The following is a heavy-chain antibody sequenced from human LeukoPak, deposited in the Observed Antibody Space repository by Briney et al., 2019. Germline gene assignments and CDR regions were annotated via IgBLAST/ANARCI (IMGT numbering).Heavy chain of an antibody. CDR3: ATQGGYSSSWYAFHYGMDV. Sequence: SETLSLTCTVSGGSISSYYWSWIRQPPGKGLEWIGYIYYSGRTNYNPSLKSRVTISVDTSKNQFSLKLSSVTAADTAVYYCATQGGYSSSWYAFHYGMDVWGQGTTVTVSS. V-gene: IGHV4-59*01. CDR1: GGSISSYY. D-gene: IGHD6-13*01. CDR2: IYYSGRT. J-gene: IGHJ6*02.